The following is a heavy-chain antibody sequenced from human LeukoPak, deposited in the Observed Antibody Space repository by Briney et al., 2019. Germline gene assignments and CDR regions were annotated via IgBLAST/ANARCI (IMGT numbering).Heavy chain of an antibody. CDR3: ARDVSSGPYPEVAFDI. V-gene: IGHV1-69*04. CDR1: GGTFSSYA. J-gene: IGHJ3*02. Sequence: ASVKVSCKASGGTFSSYAISWVRQAPGQGLEWMGRIIPILGIANYAQKFQGRVTITADKSTSTAYMELSSLRSEDTAVYYCARDVSSGPYPEVAFDIWGQGTMVTVSS. D-gene: IGHD2-15*01. CDR2: IIPILGIA.